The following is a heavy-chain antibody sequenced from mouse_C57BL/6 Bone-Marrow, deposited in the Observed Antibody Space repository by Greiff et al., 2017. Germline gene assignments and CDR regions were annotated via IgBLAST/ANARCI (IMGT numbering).Heavy chain of an antibody. D-gene: IGHD2-3*01. CDR1: GYTFTSYW. Sequence: QVQLQQPGAELVKPGASVKLSCKASGYTFTSYWLYWVMQRPGQGLEWIGMILPNSGSTNYNEKFKSQDTLTVDKSYNTAYMQLSSLTSEDSAVYYCARWLLLYWYFDVWGTGTTVTVSS. J-gene: IGHJ1*03. CDR2: ILPNSGST. V-gene: IGHV1-64*01. CDR3: ARWLLLYWYFDV.